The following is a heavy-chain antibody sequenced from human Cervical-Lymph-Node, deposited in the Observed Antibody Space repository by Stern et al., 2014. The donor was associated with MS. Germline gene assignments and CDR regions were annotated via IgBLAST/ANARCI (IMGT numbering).Heavy chain of an antibody. J-gene: IGHJ4*02. Sequence: VQLVQSGAEVKKPGSSVTVSCTTSGGTFSSYAISWVRQAPGQGLEWTGGIIPIFGTANYAQKFQGRVTITADESTSTAYMELSSLRSEDTAVYYCARYAGSSSPFDYWGQGTLVTVSS. CDR2: IIPIFGTA. CDR3: ARYAGSSSPFDY. CDR1: GGTFSSYA. V-gene: IGHV1-69*01. D-gene: IGHD6-6*01.